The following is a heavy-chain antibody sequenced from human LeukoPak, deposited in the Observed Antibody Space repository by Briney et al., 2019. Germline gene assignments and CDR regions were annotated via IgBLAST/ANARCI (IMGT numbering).Heavy chain of an antibody. D-gene: IGHD3-10*01. V-gene: IGHV1-2*04. CDR3: ARGRITMVRGVITDAFDI. CDR2: INPNSGGT. Sequence: ASVKVSCKASGYTFTGYYMHWVRQAPGRGLEWMGWINPNSGGTNYAQKFQGWVTMTRDTSISTAYMELSRLRSDDTAVYYCARGRITMVRGVITDAFDIWGQGTMVTVSS. J-gene: IGHJ3*02. CDR1: GYTFTGYY.